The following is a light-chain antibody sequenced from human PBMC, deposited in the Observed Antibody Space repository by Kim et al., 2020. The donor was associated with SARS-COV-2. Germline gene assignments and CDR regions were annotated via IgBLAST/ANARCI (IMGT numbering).Light chain of an antibody. CDR2: EVS. J-gene: IGLJ2*01. Sequence: HSVTISCTGTSSDVGCYNYVSWYQQHPGKAPKFMIYEVSKRPSGVPDRFSGSKSGNTASLTVSGLQAEDEADYYCSSYAGSNNFVVFGGGTQLTVL. CDR3: SSYAGSNNFVV. V-gene: IGLV2-8*01. CDR1: SSDVGCYNY.